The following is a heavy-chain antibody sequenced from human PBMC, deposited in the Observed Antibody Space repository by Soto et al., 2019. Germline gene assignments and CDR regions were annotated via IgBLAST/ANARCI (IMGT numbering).Heavy chain of an antibody. Sequence: GGSLRLSCAASGFTFSSYGMHWVRQAPGKGLEWVAVIWYDGSNKYYADSVKGRFTISRDNSKNRLYLQMNSLRAEDTAVYYCARDFRDGYKYYYYYGMDVWGQGTTVTVSS. J-gene: IGHJ6*02. D-gene: IGHD5-12*01. V-gene: IGHV3-33*01. CDR2: IWYDGSNK. CDR1: GFTFSSYG. CDR3: ARDFRDGYKYYYYYGMDV.